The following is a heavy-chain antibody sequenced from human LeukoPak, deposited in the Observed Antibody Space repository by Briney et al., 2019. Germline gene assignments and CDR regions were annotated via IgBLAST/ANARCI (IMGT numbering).Heavy chain of an antibody. CDR3: AREEYGDHLW. Sequence: PGGSLRLSCAASGFTFSNYWMSWVRQAPGKGLERVANIKQDGSEKYYVDSVKGRFTISGDNAKNSLYLQMNSLRAEDTAVYYCAREEYGDHLWWGQGTLVTVSS. CDR2: IKQDGSEK. D-gene: IGHD4-17*01. J-gene: IGHJ4*02. V-gene: IGHV3-7*01. CDR1: GFTFSNYW.